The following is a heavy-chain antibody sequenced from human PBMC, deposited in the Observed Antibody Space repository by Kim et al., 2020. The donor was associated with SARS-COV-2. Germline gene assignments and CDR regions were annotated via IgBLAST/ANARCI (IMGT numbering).Heavy chain of an antibody. D-gene: IGHD4-17*01. CDR3: AKDSADPTETNYYYYGMDV. CDR2: IWYDGSNK. Sequence: GSLRLSCAASGFTFSSYAMHWVRQAPGKGLEWVAVIWYDGSNKYYADSVKGRFTISRDNSKNTLYLQMNSLRAEDTAVYYCAKDSADPTETNYYYYGMDVWGQGTTVTVSS. V-gene: IGHV3-33*06. J-gene: IGHJ6*02. CDR1: GFTFSSYA.